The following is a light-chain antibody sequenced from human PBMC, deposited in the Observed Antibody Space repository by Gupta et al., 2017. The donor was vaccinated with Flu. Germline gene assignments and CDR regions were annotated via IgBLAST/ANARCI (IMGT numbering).Light chain of an antibody. Sequence: QSDLTQPASVSGSPGQSITISCTVTSSDVGGYKYVSWYQQPPGKAHNLMICQVSNRPAGVANRFSVSKSGNTDSLTISVLQAEDEADDYCSAKTTSSTLVFGGGTHLTVL. CDR2: QVS. CDR1: SSDVGGYKY. V-gene: IGLV2-14*01. CDR3: SAKTTSSTLV. J-gene: IGLJ3*02.